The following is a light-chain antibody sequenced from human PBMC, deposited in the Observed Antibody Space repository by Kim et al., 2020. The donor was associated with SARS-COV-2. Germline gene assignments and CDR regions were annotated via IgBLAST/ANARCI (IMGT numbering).Light chain of an antibody. J-gene: IGLJ3*02. Sequence: QSITIYCTGTSSDVGSYNHVSWYQQHPGEAPKLMIYEGSKRPSGVSNRFSGSKSGNTASLTISGLQAKDEADYYCCSYAGSSTFVFGGGTQLTVL. CDR2: EGS. V-gene: IGLV2-23*03. CDR3: CSYAGSSTFV. CDR1: SSDVGSYNH.